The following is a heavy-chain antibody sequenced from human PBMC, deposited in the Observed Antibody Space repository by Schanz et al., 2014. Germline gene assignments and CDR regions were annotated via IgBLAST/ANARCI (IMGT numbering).Heavy chain of an antibody. CDR2: ISGGGGTT. J-gene: IGHJ6*02. CDR1: GFNFSDYA. D-gene: IGHD3-10*01. Sequence: EVHLLESGGGLVPPGGSLRLSCAASGFNFSDYAMCWVRQAPGKGLEWVSAISGGGGTTYYTDSVKGGFTISRDNSKSRLYLQMNSLRAEDTAVYYCAKDGPGGSGSYSADGGMDVWGQGTTVTVSS. V-gene: IGHV3-23*01. CDR3: AKDGPGGSGSYSADGGMDV.